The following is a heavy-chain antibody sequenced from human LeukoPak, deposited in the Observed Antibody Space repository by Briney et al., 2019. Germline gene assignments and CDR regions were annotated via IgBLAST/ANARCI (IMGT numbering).Heavy chain of an antibody. V-gene: IGHV1-69*13. D-gene: IGHD5-24*01. CDR3: ARALGEMATIDPGVYYYGMDV. J-gene: IGHJ6*02. Sequence: GASVKVSCKASGYTFTNYAISWVRQAPGQGLEWMGGIIPIFGTANYAQKFQGRVTITADESTSTAYMELSSLRSEDTAVYYCARALGEMATIDPGVYYYGMDVWGQGTTVTVSS. CDR2: IIPIFGTA. CDR1: GYTFTNYA.